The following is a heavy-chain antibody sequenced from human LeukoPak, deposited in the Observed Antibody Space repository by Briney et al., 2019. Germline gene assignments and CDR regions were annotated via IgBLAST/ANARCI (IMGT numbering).Heavy chain of an antibody. D-gene: IGHD6-13*01. CDR2: IDWNSGNI. V-gene: IGHV3-9*03. J-gene: IGHJ3*02. CDR1: GFTFGGYA. CDR3: AIAAAIGPHDAFYI. Sequence: GGSLRLSCAASGFTFGGYAMHWVRHAPGKGLEWVSGIDWNSGNIVYADFVKGRFTISRDNAKNSLYLEMNSQGPEYVALYYCAIAAAIGPHDAFYIWGQGTMVTVSS.